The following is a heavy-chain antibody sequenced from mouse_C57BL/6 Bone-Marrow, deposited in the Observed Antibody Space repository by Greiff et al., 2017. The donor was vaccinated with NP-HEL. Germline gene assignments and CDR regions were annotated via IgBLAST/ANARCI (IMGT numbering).Heavy chain of an antibody. J-gene: IGHJ1*03. Sequence: EVKVVESGGDLVKPGGSLKLSCAASGFTFSSYGMSWVRQTPDKRLEWVATISSGGSYTYYPASVKGRFTISRDNAKNTLYLQMSSLKSEDTAMYYCARGYSTPRYFDVWGTGTTVTVSS. CDR2: ISSGGSYT. D-gene: IGHD2-5*01. V-gene: IGHV5-6*01. CDR3: ARGYSTPRYFDV. CDR1: GFTFSSYG.